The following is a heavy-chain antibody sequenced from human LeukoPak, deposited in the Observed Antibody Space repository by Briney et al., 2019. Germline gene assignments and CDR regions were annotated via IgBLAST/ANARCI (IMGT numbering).Heavy chain of an antibody. J-gene: IGHJ4*02. V-gene: IGHV3-21*01. D-gene: IGHD2-2*01. CDR1: GFTFSSYS. Sequence: PGGSLRLSCAASGFTFSSYSMNWVRQAPGKGLEWVSSISSSSSYIYYADSVKGRFTISRDNAKNSLYLQMNSLRAEDTAVYYCARELIYCSSTSCYPSAGFDYWGQGTLVTVSS. CDR3: ARELIYCSSTSCYPSAGFDY. CDR2: ISSSSSYI.